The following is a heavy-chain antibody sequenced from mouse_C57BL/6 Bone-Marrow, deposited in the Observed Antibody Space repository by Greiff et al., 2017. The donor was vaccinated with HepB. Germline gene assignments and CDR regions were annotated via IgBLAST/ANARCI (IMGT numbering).Heavy chain of an antibody. J-gene: IGHJ2*01. D-gene: IGHD3-2*02. Sequence: EVKLMESGEGLVKPGGSLKLSCAASGFTFSSYAMSWVRQTPEKRLEWVAYISSGGDYIYYADTVKGRFTISRDNARNTLYLQMSSLKSEDTAMYYCTRYEDSSGYFDYWGQGTTLTVSS. CDR3: TRYEDSSGYFDY. V-gene: IGHV5-9-1*02. CDR1: GFTFSSYA. CDR2: ISSGGDYI.